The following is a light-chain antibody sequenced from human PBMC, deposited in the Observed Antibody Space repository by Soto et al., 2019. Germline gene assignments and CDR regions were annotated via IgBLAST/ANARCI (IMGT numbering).Light chain of an antibody. CDR2: AAS. V-gene: IGKV1-39*01. CDR3: QQSYSTPYT. Sequence: IQMTQSPSSLSASVGKRVTITYQASQNIKRYLNWYQQIPGKAPKLLIYAASGLQSGVPPRFSGSGSGTDFTLTITSLQPEDFATYYCQQSYSTPYTFGQGTKLEIK. CDR1: QNIKRY. J-gene: IGKJ2*01.